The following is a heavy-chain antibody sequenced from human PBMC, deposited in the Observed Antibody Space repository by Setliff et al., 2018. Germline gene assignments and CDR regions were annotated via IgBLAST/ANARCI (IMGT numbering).Heavy chain of an antibody. J-gene: IGHJ3*02. Sequence: SSETLSLTCTVSGGSISSGGYYWSWIRQHPGKGLEWIGYIYYSGSTYYNPSLESRVTISVDTSKNQFSLKLSSVTAADTAVYYCARVPRFTDTRNAFDIWGQGTMVTVSS. CDR3: ARVPRFTDTRNAFDI. CDR2: IYYSGST. D-gene: IGHD5-18*01. CDR1: GGSISSGGYY. V-gene: IGHV4-31*03.